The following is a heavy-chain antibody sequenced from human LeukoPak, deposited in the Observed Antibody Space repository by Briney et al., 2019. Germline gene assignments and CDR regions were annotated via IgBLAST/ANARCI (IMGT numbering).Heavy chain of an antibody. J-gene: IGHJ4*02. V-gene: IGHV4-39*01. CDR1: GGSMSSYY. D-gene: IGHD3-10*01. CDR3: ARTSYGSGRYIDY. Sequence: SETLSLTCTVSGGSMSSYYWGWIRQPPGKGLEWIGSIYYSGSTYYNPSLKSRVTISVDTSKNQFSLNLSSVTAADTAVYYCARTSYGSGRYIDYWGQGTLVTVSS. CDR2: IYYSGST.